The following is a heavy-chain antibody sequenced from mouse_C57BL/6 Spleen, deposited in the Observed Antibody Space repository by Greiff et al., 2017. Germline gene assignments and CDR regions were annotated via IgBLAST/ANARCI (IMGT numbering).Heavy chain of an antibody. CDR3: ARFRTAYYFDY. Sequence: EVKLQQSGPELVKPGASVKISCKASGYTFTDYYMNWVKQSHGKSLEWIGDINPNNGGTSYNQKFKGKATLTVDKSSSTAYMELRSLTSEDSAVYYCARFRTAYYFDYWGQGTTLTVSS. J-gene: IGHJ2*01. D-gene: IGHD3-2*02. CDR1: GYTFTDYY. V-gene: IGHV1-26*01. CDR2: INPNNGGT.